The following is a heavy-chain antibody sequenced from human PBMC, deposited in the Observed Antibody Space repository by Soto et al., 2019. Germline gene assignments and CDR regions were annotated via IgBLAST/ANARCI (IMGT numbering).Heavy chain of an antibody. D-gene: IGHD5-18*01. Sequence: PGGSLRLSCAASGFTFTSYAMYWVRQAPGKGLEWVAVISYDGSNKYYADSVKGRFTISRDNSKNTLYLQMNSLRAEDTAVYYCARGPIWVSDTAMAPFYYYYGMDVWGQGT. J-gene: IGHJ6*02. CDR1: GFTFTSYA. CDR2: ISYDGSNK. CDR3: ARGPIWVSDTAMAPFYYYYGMDV. V-gene: IGHV3-30-3*01.